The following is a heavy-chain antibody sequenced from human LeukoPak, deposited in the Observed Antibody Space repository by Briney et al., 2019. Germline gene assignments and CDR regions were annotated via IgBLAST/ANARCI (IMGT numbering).Heavy chain of an antibody. CDR3: AKDRVHYSGYDYFDP. J-gene: IGHJ5*02. V-gene: IGHV3-30*02. CDR1: GFTFSSYG. D-gene: IGHD5-12*01. CDR2: IRYDGSDK. Sequence: GGSLRLSCAASGFTFSSYGMHWVRQAPGRGLEWVAFIRYDGSDKNYADSVKGRFTISRDNSKNTLYLQMNSLRAEDTAVYYCAKDRVHYSGYDYFDPWGQGTLVTVSS.